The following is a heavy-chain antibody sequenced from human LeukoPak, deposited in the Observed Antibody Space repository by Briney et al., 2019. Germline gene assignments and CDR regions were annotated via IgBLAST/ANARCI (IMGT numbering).Heavy chain of an antibody. CDR1: GGSISSGGYY. CDR2: IYHSGST. V-gene: IGHV4-30-2*01. J-gene: IGHJ3*02. Sequence: SETLSLTCTVSGGSISSGGYYWSWIRQHPGKGLEWIGYIYHSGSTYYNPSLKSRVTISVDRSKNQFSLKLSSVTAADTAVYYCARGSPTDAFDIWGQGTMVTVSS. CDR3: ARGSPTDAFDI.